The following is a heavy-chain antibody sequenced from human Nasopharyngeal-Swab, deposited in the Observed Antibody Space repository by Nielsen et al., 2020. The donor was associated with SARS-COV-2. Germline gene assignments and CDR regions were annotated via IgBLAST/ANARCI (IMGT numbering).Heavy chain of an antibody. J-gene: IGHJ2*01. CDR1: GGSFSGYY. CDR2: IYYSGST. V-gene: IGHV4-59*01. CDR3: ARDGRSSWYFDL. Sequence: GSLRLSCTVSGGSFSGYYWSWIRQPPGKGLEWIGYIYYSGSTNYNPSLKSRVTISVDTSKNQFSLKLSSVTAADTAIYCCARDGRSSWYFDLWGRGTLVTVSS.